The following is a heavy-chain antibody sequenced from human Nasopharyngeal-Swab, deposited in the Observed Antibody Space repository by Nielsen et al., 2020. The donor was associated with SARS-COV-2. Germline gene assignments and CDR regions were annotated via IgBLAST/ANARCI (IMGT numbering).Heavy chain of an antibody. CDR1: AGTFSSYA. V-gene: IGHV1-69*13. CDR3: AGWITMIRGATFDI. CDR2: IIPIFGTA. J-gene: IGHJ3*02. Sequence: SVKVSCKASAGTFSSYAVSWGRQAPGQGLEWMGGIIPIFGTANYAQKFQGRVTITADESTSTAFMELSSLRSEDTAVYYCAGWITMIRGATFDIWGQGTMVTVSS. D-gene: IGHD3-10*01.